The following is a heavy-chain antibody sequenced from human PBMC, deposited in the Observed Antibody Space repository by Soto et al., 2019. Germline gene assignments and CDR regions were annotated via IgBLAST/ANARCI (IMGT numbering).Heavy chain of an antibody. CDR3: ARDRGGYSNLNWFDP. Sequence: SETLSLTCAVSGGSISGSNWWGFVRQPPGKGLEWIGEIYHSGSTNYNPSLKSRVTISVDKSKNQFSLKLSSVTAADTAVYYCARDRGGYSNLNWFDPWGQGTLVTVPQ. J-gene: IGHJ5*02. D-gene: IGHD4-4*01. V-gene: IGHV4-4*02. CDR2: IYHSGST. CDR1: GGSISGSNW.